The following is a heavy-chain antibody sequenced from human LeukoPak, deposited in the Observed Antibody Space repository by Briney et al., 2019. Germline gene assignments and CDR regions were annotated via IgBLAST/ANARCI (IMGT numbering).Heavy chain of an antibody. J-gene: IGHJ4*02. Sequence: PSETLSLTCAVYGGSFSGYYWSWIRQPPGKGLEWVGEKNHSGSTNYNTSLKSRVSISVDTSKNQFSLKLSSVTAADTAVYYCARDHYYDSSGCYFDYWGQGTLVTVS. V-gene: IGHV4-34*01. D-gene: IGHD3-22*01. CDR2: KNHSGST. CDR1: GGSFSGYY. CDR3: ARDHYYDSSGCYFDY.